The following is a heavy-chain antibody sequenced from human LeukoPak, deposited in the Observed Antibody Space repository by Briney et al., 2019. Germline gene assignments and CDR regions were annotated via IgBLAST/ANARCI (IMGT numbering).Heavy chain of an antibody. V-gene: IGHV3-23*01. D-gene: IGHD3-22*01. CDR1: GFTFSSYA. J-gene: IGHJ3*02. Sequence: GGSLRLSCAASGFTFSSYAMSWVRQAPGKGLEWVSAISGSGGSTYYADSVKGRITISRDNSKNTLYLQMNSLRAEDTAVYYCAKVMYCYDSSGAIDAFDIWGQGTMVTVSS. CDR3: AKVMYCYDSSGAIDAFDI. CDR2: ISGSGGST.